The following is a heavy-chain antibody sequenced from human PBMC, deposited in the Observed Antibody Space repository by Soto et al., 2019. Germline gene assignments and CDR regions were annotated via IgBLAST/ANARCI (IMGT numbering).Heavy chain of an antibody. CDR2: ISAYKTNI. CDR1: GGTFNSYT. J-gene: IGHJ4*02. D-gene: IGHD3-10*01. V-gene: IGHV1-18*01. CDR3: VRDLDGSGAYYTDF. Sequence: ASVKVSCKASGGTFNSYTLNWVRQAPGQGLEWMGWISAYKTNIKYAQKFQGRVTLTTDTSTSTAYMELRSLGSDDTAIYYCVRDLDGSGAYYTDFWGQGTLVTVSS.